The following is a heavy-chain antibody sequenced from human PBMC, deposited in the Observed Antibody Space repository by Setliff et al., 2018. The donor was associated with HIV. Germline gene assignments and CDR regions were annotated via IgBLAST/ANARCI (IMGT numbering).Heavy chain of an antibody. CDR2: IYTSGGI. V-gene: IGHV4-4*09. J-gene: IGHJ4*02. Sequence: PSETLSLTCTVSGGSSNSYYWSWIRQPPGKGLEWIGYIYTSGGINYNPSLKSRVTISVDTSKNQFSLKLNSVTAADTAVYYCARATRTIFGVVYFDYWGQGTLVTVSS. CDR1: GGSSNSYY. CDR3: ARATRTIFGVVYFDY. D-gene: IGHD3-3*01.